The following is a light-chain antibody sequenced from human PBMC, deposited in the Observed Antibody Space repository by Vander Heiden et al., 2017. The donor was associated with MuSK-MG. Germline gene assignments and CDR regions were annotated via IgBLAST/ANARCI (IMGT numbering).Light chain of an antibody. CDR3: QQRSNWPSIT. Sequence: EIVLTQSPATLSLSPGERVNISCRASQSVSSYLALYQQKPGQAPRLLIYDASNRATGIPARFSGSGSGTDFTLTVSSLEPEDFAVYYCQQRSNWPSITFGQGTRLEIK. CDR2: DAS. CDR1: QSVSSY. V-gene: IGKV3-11*01. J-gene: IGKJ5*01.